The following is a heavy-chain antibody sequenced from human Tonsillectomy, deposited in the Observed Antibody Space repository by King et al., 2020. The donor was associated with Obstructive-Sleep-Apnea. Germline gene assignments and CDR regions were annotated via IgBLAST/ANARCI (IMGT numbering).Heavy chain of an antibody. D-gene: IGHD4-23*01. V-gene: IGHV1-69*09. CDR1: GGTFSSYA. CDR3: AREKGGYGGYYFDY. J-gene: IGHJ4*02. Sequence: VQLVESGAEVKKPGSSVKVSCKASGGTFSSYAISWVRQAPGQGLEWMGGIIPILGIALYAQKFQDRVTITADRSTSTAYMELSSLRSEDTAVYYCAREKGGYGGYYFDYWGQGTLVTVSS. CDR2: IIPILGIA.